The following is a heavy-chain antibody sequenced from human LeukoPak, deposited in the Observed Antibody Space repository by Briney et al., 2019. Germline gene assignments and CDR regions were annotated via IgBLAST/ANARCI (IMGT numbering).Heavy chain of an antibody. V-gene: IGHV1-46*01. J-gene: IGHJ5*02. CDR1: GYTFTSHY. CDR3: ARDNSVEDNAWWFDP. Sequence: ASVKVSCKSSGYTFTSHYMHWVRQAPGQGLEWMGLINPTGGSTGYAQKFQGRVTMTRDMSTSTDYMELSSLRSEDTAIYYCARDNSVEDNAWWFDPWGQGTLVTVSS. CDR2: INPTGGST. D-gene: IGHD4-23*01.